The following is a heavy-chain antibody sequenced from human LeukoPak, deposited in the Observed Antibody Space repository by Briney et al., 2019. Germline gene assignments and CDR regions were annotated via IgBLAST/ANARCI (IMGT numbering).Heavy chain of an antibody. CDR2: VNPNTGAT. J-gene: IGHJ5*02. D-gene: IGHD6-25*01. CDR1: GYTFTGYY. V-gene: IGHV1-2*02. Sequence: ASVKVSCKASGYTFTGYYMHWVRHAPGQGLEWMGWVNPNTGATNYAQKFQSRVTMTRDTSINTPYMEMRRLGSDDKTTYYCWSDVPNYSSGWSLNSWFDPWGQGTLVTVS. CDR3: WSDVPNYSSGWSLNSWFDP.